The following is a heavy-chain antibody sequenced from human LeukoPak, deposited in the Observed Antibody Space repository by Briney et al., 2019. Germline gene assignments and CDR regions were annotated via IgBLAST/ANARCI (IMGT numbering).Heavy chain of an antibody. CDR2: IIPIFGTA. D-gene: IGHD3-16*02. J-gene: IGHJ4*02. CDR3: ASGSYVWGSYRYTGPFDY. V-gene: IGHV1-69*05. CDR1: GGPFSSYA. Sequence: SVKVSCKASGGPFSSYAISWVRQAPGQGLEWMGGIIPIFGTANYAQKFQGRVTITTDESTSTAYMELSSLRSEDTAVYYCASGSYVWGSYRYTGPFDYWGQGTLVTVSS.